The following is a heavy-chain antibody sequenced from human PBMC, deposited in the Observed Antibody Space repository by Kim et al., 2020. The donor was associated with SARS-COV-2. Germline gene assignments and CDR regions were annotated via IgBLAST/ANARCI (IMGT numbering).Heavy chain of an antibody. CDR3: ARGVRYSYGLFDY. Sequence: SETLSLTCTVSGGSISSYYWSWIRQPPGKGLECIGSIYYSGSTNYNPSLKRRVTISVDTSKNQCSLKLSSVTAADTAVYYCARGVRYSYGLFDYWGQGTLVTVSS. V-gene: IGHV4-59*01. J-gene: IGHJ4*02. CDR2: IYYSGST. D-gene: IGHD5-18*01. CDR1: GGSISSYY.